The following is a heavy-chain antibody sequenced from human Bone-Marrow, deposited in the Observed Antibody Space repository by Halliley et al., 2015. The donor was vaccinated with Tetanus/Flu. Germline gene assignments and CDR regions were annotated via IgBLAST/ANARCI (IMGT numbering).Heavy chain of an antibody. CDR3: ARHMIRGVINWHFDL. D-gene: IGHD3-10*01. CDR2: VYYTGHT. V-gene: IGHV4-59*01. J-gene: IGHJ2*01. CDR1: GGSISSYY. Sequence: TLSLTCTLSGGSISSYYWSWIRQPPGKSLEWIGYVYYTGHTNYSPSLKSRVTISVDTSENHFSLHLSSVTAADTAVYYCARHMIRGVINWHFDLWGPGALVTVSS.